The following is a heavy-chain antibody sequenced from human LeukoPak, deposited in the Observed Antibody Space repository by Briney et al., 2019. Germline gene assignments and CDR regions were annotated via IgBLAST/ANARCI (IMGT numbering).Heavy chain of an antibody. CDR2: IIPMFGTA. D-gene: IGHD3-3*01. CDR3: ARPQEYYDFWSGYYLFDY. V-gene: IGHV1-69*13. Sequence: SVKVSCKASGGTFSSYAISWVRQAPGQGLEWMGGIIPMFGTANYAQKFQGRVTITADESTSTAYMELSSLRSEDTAVYYCARPQEYYDFWSGYYLFDYWGQGTLVTVSS. J-gene: IGHJ4*02. CDR1: GGTFSSYA.